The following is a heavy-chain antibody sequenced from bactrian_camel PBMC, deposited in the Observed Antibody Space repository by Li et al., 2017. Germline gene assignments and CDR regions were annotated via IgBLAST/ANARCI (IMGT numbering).Heavy chain of an antibody. Sequence: VQLVESGGGSVQAGESLRLSCTASSGTFDGSDMAWYRQAPGNECELVSSIGSDDGSIYYADSVKGRFTISRDDAKNTLYLQLNSLKTEDTAMYYCVLGTQGVSFSSEHNYWGQGTQVTVS. J-gene: IGHJ4*01. CDR1: SGTFDGSD. CDR2: IGSDDGSI. D-gene: IGHD3*01. V-gene: IGHV3S63*01. CDR3: VLGTQGVSFSSEHNY.